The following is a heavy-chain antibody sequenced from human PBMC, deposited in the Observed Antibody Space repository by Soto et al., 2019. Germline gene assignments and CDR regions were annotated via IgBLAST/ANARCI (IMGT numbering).Heavy chain of an antibody. D-gene: IGHD2-2*02. CDR1: GGSISSYY. CDR3: ARGRYCSSTSCYTPYYFDY. Sequence: SETLSLTCTVSGGSISSYYWSWIRQPPGKGLEWIGYIYYSGGTNYNPSLKSRVTISVDTSKNQFSLKLSSVTAADTAVYYCARGRYCSSTSCYTPYYFDYWGQGTLVTVSS. V-gene: IGHV4-59*01. J-gene: IGHJ4*02. CDR2: IYYSGGT.